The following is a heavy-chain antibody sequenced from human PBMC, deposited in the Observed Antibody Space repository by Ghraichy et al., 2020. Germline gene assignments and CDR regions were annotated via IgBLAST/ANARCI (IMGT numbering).Heavy chain of an antibody. CDR3: ARFGGSNYFNY. D-gene: IGHD1-26*01. Sequence: GESLNISCAASGFTFSSYWMSWVRQAPGKGLEWVANIKQDGSEKYYVDSVKGRFTISRDNAKNSLYLQMNSLRAEDTAVYYCARFGGSNYFNYWGQGTLVTVSS. CDR1: GFTFSSYW. V-gene: IGHV3-7*03. J-gene: IGHJ4*02. CDR2: IKQDGSEK.